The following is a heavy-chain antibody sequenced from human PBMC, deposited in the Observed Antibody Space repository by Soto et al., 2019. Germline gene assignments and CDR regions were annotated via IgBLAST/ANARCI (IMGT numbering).Heavy chain of an antibody. J-gene: IGHJ4*02. CDR3: TKRGAGFYFAY. CDR2: IGGTGGRT. Sequence: EVQLLESGGGLVQPGGSLRLSCAASGFTFSSYAMSWVRQVPGKWLEWVTVIGGTGGRTYYADSVKGRLTISGDHSQDPVYRPMSSLMAEDTAVYHCTKRGAGFYFAYWGQGTVVTVSS. D-gene: IGHD6-19*01. V-gene: IGHV3-23*01. CDR1: GFTFSSYA.